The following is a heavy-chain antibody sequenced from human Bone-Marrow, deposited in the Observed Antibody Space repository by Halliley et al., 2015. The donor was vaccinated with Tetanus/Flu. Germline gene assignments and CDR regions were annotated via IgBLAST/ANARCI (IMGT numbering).Heavy chain of an antibody. D-gene: IGHD3-3*01. J-gene: IGHJ4*02. CDR2: VWSDGINK. V-gene: IGHV3-33*06. Sequence: QLVQSGGGVVQPGKSLRLSCAASGFSFRTYGMHWVRQPPGKGLEWLAVVWSDGINKFYADSVTGRFTISRDNSKNTLDLQMDSLRGEDTAVYYCAKDPPCSLPFCYFDYWGQGPLVTVSS. CDR3: AKDPPCSLPFCYFDY. CDR1: GFSFRTYG.